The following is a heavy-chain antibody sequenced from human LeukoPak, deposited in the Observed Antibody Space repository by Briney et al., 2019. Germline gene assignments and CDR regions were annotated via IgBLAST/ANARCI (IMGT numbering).Heavy chain of an antibody. V-gene: IGHV5-51*01. CDR3: AKRDSSGWSFST. D-gene: IGHD6-19*01. CDR1: GYSFTSYW. CDR2: IYPGDSGT. Sequence: PGESLKISCKGSGYSFTSYWIAWVRQMPAKGLEWMGIIYPGDSGTRYSPSFQGQVTISADKSISTAYLQWSSLKASDTAIYYCAKRDSSGWSFSTWGQGTLVTVSS. J-gene: IGHJ5*02.